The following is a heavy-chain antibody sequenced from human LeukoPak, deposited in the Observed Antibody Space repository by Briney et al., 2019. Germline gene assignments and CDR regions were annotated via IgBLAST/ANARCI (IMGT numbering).Heavy chain of an antibody. CDR1: GGSISSTFYY. D-gene: IGHD3-22*01. V-gene: IGHV4-39*07. CDR2: INYSGST. J-gene: IGHJ4*02. Sequence: SETLSLTCTVSGGSISSTFYYWGWIRQPPGTGLEWIGSINYSGSTYYNPSLKSRVTISVDTSKNQFSLKLSPVTAADTAVYYCARDWYYYDSSGYYSDWGQGTLVTVSS. CDR3: ARDWYYYDSSGYYSD.